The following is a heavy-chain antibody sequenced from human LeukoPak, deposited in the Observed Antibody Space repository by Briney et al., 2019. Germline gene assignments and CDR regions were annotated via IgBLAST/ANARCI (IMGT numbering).Heavy chain of an antibody. CDR3: ARGGLRYFEYYFDH. CDR2: LNPNTGTT. CDR1: GCTFSDHY. J-gene: IGHJ4*02. V-gene: IGHV1-2*02. Sequence: GASVKVSCKASGCTFSDHYVHWVRQAPGQGLEWMGWLNPNTGTTHSAQNFQGRVTMTRDTSITTAYMELTRLRSDDTAIYYCARGGLRYFEYYFDHWGQGTLVTVSS. D-gene: IGHD3-9*01.